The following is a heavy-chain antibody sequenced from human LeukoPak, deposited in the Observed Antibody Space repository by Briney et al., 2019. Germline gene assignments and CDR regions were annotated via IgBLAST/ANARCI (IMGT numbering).Heavy chain of an antibody. CDR3: ARFGSSYYLVHDY. CDR1: GYTFTSYA. Sequence: SVKVSCKASGYTFTSYAISWVRQAPGQGLEWMGGIIPIFGTANYAQKFQGRVTITADESTSTAYMELSSLRSEDTAVYYCARFGSSYYLVHDYWGQGTLVTVSS. CDR2: IIPIFGTA. D-gene: IGHD1-26*01. J-gene: IGHJ4*02. V-gene: IGHV1-69*13.